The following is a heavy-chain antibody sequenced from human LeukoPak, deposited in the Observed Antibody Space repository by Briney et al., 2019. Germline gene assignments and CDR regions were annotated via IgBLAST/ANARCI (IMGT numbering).Heavy chain of an antibody. Sequence: PGRSLRLSCAASGFTFSNYWMSWVRQAPGKGLEWVANIKQDGSEKYYVASVKGRFTISRDNAKNSLYLQMISLRAEDTAVYYCARDAELLWFGELLSRHYYYGMDVWGQGTTVTVSS. J-gene: IGHJ6*02. D-gene: IGHD3-10*01. V-gene: IGHV3-7*01. CDR3: ARDAELLWFGELLSRHYYYGMDV. CDR2: IKQDGSEK. CDR1: GFTFSNYW.